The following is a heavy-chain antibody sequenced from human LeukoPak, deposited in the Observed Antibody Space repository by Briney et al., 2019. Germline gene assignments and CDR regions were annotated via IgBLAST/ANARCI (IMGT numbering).Heavy chain of an antibody. CDR3: ARERFYYDSSGLTGFAP. V-gene: IGHV3-11*04. CDR2: ISTSGTTI. D-gene: IGHD3-22*01. J-gene: IGHJ5*02. CDR1: GFTFSDYY. Sequence: GGSLRLSCLASGFTFSDYYMNWIRYTPGKGLEWISYISTSGTTISYADSVKGRFTISRDNGRNSLYLQMNSLRVEDTAVYYCARERFYYDSSGLTGFAPWGQGTVVTVSS.